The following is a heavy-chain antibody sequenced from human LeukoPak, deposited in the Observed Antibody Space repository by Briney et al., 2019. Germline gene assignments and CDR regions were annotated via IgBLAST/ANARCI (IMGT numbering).Heavy chain of an antibody. V-gene: IGHV3-7*01. D-gene: IGHD3-10*01. CDR3: TRTPDGVDY. CDR1: GFTFSNYW. CDR2: IKEDGSEI. Sequence: GGSLRLSCAASGFTFSNYWMTWVRQAPGKGLEWVANIKEDGSEIFYVDSVKGRFTISRDNTRNSLYLQMNSLRAEDTAVYYCTRTPDGVDYWGQGTLVTVSS. J-gene: IGHJ4*02.